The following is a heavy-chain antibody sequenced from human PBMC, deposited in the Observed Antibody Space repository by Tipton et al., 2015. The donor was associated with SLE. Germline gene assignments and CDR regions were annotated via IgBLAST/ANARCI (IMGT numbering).Heavy chain of an antibody. J-gene: IGHJ3*02. Sequence: TLSLPCTVSGGSISSGGYYWSWIGQHPGKGLEWIGFIYYSGRTYYNPSLQSRVTISVDTSKNQFSLKLSSVTAADIAVYYCARDSQPVPCGGDCYAGAFDIWGQGTMVTVSS. D-gene: IGHD2-21*01. CDR2: IYYSGRT. CDR1: GGSISSGGYY. V-gene: IGHV4-31*03. CDR3: ARDSQPVPCGGDCYAGAFDI.